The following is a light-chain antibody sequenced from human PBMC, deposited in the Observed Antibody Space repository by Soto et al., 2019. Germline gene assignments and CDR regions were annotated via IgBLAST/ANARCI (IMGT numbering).Light chain of an antibody. CDR1: RSNIGNYH. Sequence: QSVLTQPPSMSAAPGQTVIISCSGSRSNIGNYHVSWYQQFPGTAPKLLIYDNDKRPSGIPDRFSGSKSGSSATLGITGLQTGDEADYHCGTWDGSLGAVVFGGGTKVTVL. CDR3: GTWDGSLGAVV. J-gene: IGLJ3*02. CDR2: DND. V-gene: IGLV1-51*01.